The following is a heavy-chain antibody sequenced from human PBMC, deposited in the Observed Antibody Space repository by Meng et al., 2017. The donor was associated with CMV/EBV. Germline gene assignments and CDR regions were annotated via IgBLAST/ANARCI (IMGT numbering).Heavy chain of an antibody. Sequence: GESLKISCAASGFTFSSYSMNWVRQAPGKGLEWVSYISSSSSTIYYADSVKGRFTISRDNAKNSLYLQMNSLSAEDTAVYYCARGGYYDSSGYPKSLGWFDPWGQGTLVTVSS. CDR3: ARGGYYDSSGYPKSLGWFDP. CDR2: ISSSSSTI. J-gene: IGHJ5*02. V-gene: IGHV3-48*04. D-gene: IGHD3-22*01. CDR1: GFTFSSYS.